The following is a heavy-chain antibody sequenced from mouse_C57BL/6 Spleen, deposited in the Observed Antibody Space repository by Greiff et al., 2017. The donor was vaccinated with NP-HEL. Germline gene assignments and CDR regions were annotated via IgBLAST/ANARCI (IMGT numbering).Heavy chain of an antibody. D-gene: IGHD1-1*01. J-gene: IGHJ2*01. CDR1: GYTFTDYE. CDR3: TRADCGSH. Sequence: VQLQESGAELVRPGASVTLSCKASGYTFTDYEMHWVKQTPVHGLEWIGAIDPETGGTAYNQKFKGKAILTADKSSSTAYMELRSLTSEDSAVYYCTRADCGSHWGQGTTLTVSS. V-gene: IGHV1-15*01. CDR2: IDPETGGT.